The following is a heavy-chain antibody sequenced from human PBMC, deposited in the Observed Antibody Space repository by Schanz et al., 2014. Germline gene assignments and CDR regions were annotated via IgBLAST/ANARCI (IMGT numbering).Heavy chain of an antibody. CDR2: INPSGGST. CDR1: GYTFTSDS. D-gene: IGHD6-6*01. Sequence: QVQLVQSGAEVKKPGASVKVSCKASGYTFTSDSMHWVRQAPGQGLEWMGMINPSGGSTTYAQKFQGRVTMTRDTSTSTVYMELSSLRSEDTAMYYCARDQSPYTNSSDVRYFDYWGQGSLVTVSS. V-gene: IGHV1-46*01. CDR3: ARDQSPYTNSSDVRYFDY. J-gene: IGHJ4*02.